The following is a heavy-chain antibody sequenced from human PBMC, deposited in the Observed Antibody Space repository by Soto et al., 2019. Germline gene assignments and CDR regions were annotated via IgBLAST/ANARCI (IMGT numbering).Heavy chain of an antibody. CDR1: GGSINSDSYY. D-gene: IGHD3-22*01. V-gene: IGHV4-39*01. CDR2: IYYSGTT. J-gene: IGHJ4*02. Sequence: QLQLQGSGPGLVKPSETLSLTCTVSGGSINSDSYYWGWIRQPPGKGLEWIGNIYYSGTTYYNPSLKGRVTISVDTSKNQVSLKLTSVTATDTAVYYCARRVRESSSGYYLFDYWGQGTLVTVSS. CDR3: ARRVRESSSGYYLFDY.